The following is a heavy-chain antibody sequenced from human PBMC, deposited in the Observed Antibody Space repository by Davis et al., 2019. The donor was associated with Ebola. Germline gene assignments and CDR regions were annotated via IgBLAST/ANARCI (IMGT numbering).Heavy chain of an antibody. J-gene: IGHJ3*02. Sequence: ASVKVSCKASGYTFTNYYMHWVRQAPGQGLEWMGMINPNDGRTFYAQKFQGRVTITADISTSTAYMELSSLRSEDTAVYYCARVPGYYSDSNAYAFDIWGQGTRVTVSS. CDR1: GYTFTNYY. V-gene: IGHV1-46*01. D-gene: IGHD3-22*01. CDR2: INPNDGRT. CDR3: ARVPGYYSDSNAYAFDI.